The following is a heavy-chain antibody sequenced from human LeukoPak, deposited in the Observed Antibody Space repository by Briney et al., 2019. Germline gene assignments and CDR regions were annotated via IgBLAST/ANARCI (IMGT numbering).Heavy chain of an antibody. CDR2: IYSGGST. D-gene: IGHD1-1*01. CDR3: VKGLVQTTMSYSVDY. CDR1: GFTVRNNY. V-gene: IGHV3-53*05. Sequence: GGSLRLSCAASGFTVRNNYMSWVRQAPGKGLEWVSVIYSGGSTYYADSVKGRFTVSRDNSKNTLYLQMNSLRAEDTAVYYCVKGLVQTTMSYSVDYWGQGALVTVSS. J-gene: IGHJ4*02.